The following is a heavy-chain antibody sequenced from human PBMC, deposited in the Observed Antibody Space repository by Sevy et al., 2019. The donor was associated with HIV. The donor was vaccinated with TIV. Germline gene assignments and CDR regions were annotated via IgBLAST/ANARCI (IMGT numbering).Heavy chain of an antibody. J-gene: IGHJ4*02. CDR2: INQDGSET. V-gene: IGHV3-7*01. CDR3: ARTTTFDY. D-gene: IGHD1-1*01. CDR1: GFTFSSYW. Sequence: GGSLRLSCAASGFTFSSYWMSWVRQAPGKGLEWVANINQDGSETYYVDSVKGRFTISRDNARNSLYLQMNNLRAEDTAVYYCARTTTFDYWGQGTLVTVSS.